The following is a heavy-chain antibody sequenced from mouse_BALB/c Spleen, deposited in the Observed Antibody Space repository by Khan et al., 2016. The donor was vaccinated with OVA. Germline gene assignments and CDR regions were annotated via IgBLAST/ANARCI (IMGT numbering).Heavy chain of an antibody. J-gene: IGHJ2*01. CDR2: TNPTNGLT. CDR1: GYTFTSYW. Sequence: QVQLQQSGAELVKAGASVKMSCKASGYTFTSYWMHWVKQRLGQGLEWFAETNPTNGLTYYNEKFKSKATLTVDKSSSTAYMLLSGPTFEDSAVYYCARIKKIVATYLDYWGQGTTLTVSS. D-gene: IGHD1-1*01. CDR3: ARIKKIVATYLDY. V-gene: IGHV1S81*02.